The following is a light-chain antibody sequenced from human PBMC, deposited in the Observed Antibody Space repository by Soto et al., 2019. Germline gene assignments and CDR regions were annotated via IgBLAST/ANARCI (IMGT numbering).Light chain of an antibody. V-gene: IGLV1-44*01. CDR3: AAWDDSLNGLV. J-gene: IGLJ1*01. Sequence: QSVLTQPPSASGTPGQRVTISCSGSSSNIGSNTVNWYQQLPGTAPKLLIYSNNQRPSGVPDRFSGSKSGPSASLAISGLQSEEEADYYCAAWDDSLNGLVFGTGTKVTVL. CDR2: SNN. CDR1: SSNIGSNT.